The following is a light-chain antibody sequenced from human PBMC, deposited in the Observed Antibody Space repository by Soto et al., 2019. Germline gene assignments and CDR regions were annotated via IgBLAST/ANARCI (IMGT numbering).Light chain of an antibody. V-gene: IGKV3-20*01. CDR2: HGS. Sequence: EIVLTQSPGTLSLSPGERVTLSCRASQSISRNYLAWYQQKPGLAPRLIMYHGSRRAAGTPDRFSGSGSGTDFSLTISRLEPEDFAVYYCQQYGSSPTWTFGQGTKVDIK. J-gene: IGKJ1*01. CDR1: QSISRNY. CDR3: QQYGSSPTWT.